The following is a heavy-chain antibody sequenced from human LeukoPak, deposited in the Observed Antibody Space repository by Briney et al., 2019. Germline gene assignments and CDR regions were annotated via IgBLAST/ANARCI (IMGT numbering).Heavy chain of an antibody. J-gene: IGHJ1*01. CDR2: KSGAGRD. D-gene: IGHD4-11*01. V-gene: IGHV4-59*03. CDR1: GVSIRTYY. Sequence: SETLSLTCTVSGVSIRTYYWSWLRQPPGKGLEWIGYKSGAGRDLYNPSLKSRVTISVDASENQFSLSLRSVTAADTAMYYCARTTRVTPDGRAEYFEDWGQGTLVIVSS. CDR3: ARTTRVTPDGRAEYFED.